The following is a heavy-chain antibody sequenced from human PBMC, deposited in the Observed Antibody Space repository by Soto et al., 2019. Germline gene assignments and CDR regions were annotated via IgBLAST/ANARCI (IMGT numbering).Heavy chain of an antibody. CDR2: IYHSGST. D-gene: IGHD6-6*01. Sequence: SETLSLTCAVSGGSISSGGYSWSWIRQPPGRGLEWIGYIYHSGSTYYNPSLKSRVTISVDRSKNQFSLKLSSVTAADTAVYYCARGGGSSSLYYYYGMDVWGQGTTVNVSS. J-gene: IGHJ6*02. V-gene: IGHV4-30-2*01. CDR1: GGSISSGGYS. CDR3: ARGGGSSSLYYYYGMDV.